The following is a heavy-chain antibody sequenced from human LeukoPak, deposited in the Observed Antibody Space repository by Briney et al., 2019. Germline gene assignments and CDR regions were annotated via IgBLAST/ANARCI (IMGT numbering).Heavy chain of an antibody. Sequence: PSETLSLTCTVSGGSISSSSYYWGWIRQPPGKGLEWIGSIYYSGSTYYNPSLKSRVTISVDTSKNQFSLKLSSVTAADTAVYYCARDVGGSRRGPSDYWGQGTLVTVSS. D-gene: IGHD1-26*01. V-gene: IGHV4-39*07. CDR2: IYYSGST. J-gene: IGHJ4*02. CDR1: GGSISSSSYY. CDR3: ARDVGGSRRGPSDY.